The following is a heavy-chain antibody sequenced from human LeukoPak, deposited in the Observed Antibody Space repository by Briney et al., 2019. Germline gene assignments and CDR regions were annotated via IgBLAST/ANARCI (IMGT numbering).Heavy chain of an antibody. D-gene: IGHD6-6*01. Sequence: SETLSLTCTVSGGSISSYYWSWLRQPPGKGLEWIGYIYYSGSTNYNPSLKSRVTISVDTSKNQFSLKLSSVTAADTAVYYCARSSRSIAARGVYYYYMDVWGKGTTVTVSS. V-gene: IGHV4-59*01. CDR3: ARSSRSIAARGVYYYYMDV. J-gene: IGHJ6*03. CDR1: GGSISSYY. CDR2: IYYSGST.